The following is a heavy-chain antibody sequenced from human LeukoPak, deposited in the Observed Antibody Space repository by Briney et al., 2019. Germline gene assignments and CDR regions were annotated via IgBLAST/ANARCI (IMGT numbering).Heavy chain of an antibody. V-gene: IGHV4-34*01. J-gene: IGHJ4*02. CDR1: GVSFSGYY. CDR3: ARVFGESSAYYLDY. Sequence: SETLSLTCAVSGVSFSGYYWSWIREPPGKGLEWMGEINHSGSTNYNPSLKSRVTISVDTSKNQFSLQLSSVTAADTAVYYCARVFGESSAYYLDYWGQGTLVTVSS. D-gene: IGHD3-10*02. CDR2: INHSGST.